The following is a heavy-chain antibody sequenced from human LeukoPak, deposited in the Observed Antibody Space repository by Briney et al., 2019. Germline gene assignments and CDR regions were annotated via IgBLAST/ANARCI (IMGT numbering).Heavy chain of an antibody. V-gene: IGHV4-4*02. J-gene: IGHJ4*02. CDR1: GGSISSSNW. Sequence: SETLSLTCAVSGGSISSSNWWSWVRQPPGKGLEWIGEIYHSGSTNYNPSLKSRVTISVDTSKNQFSLKLSSVTAADTAVYYCARGLEGEYYYDSSGYFYFDYWGQGTLVTVSS. CDR3: ARGLEGEYYYDSSGYFYFDY. D-gene: IGHD3-22*01. CDR2: IYHSGST.